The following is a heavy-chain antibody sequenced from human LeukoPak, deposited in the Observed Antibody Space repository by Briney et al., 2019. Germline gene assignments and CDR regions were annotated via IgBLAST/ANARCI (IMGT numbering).Heavy chain of an antibody. CDR1: GGSISSYY. D-gene: IGHD2-21*01. CDR2: IYYSGST. J-gene: IGHJ2*01. Sequence: PSETLSLTCTVSGGSISSYYWSWIRQPPGKGLEWIGYIYYSGSTNYNPSLKSRVTISVDTSKNQFSLKLSSVTAADTAVYYCARHRRGGADNAWYFDLWGRGTLVTVSS. V-gene: IGHV4-59*08. CDR3: ARHRRGGADNAWYFDL.